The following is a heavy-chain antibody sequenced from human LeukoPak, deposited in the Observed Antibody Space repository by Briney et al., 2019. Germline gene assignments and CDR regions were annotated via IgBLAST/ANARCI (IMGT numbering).Heavy chain of an antibody. V-gene: IGHV3-7*01. D-gene: IGHD6-19*01. Sequence: GGSLRLSCAASGFTFSNYCMTWVRQGPGKGLEWVASTKQDGSEKYFLDSVKGRFTISRDNAESSLYLQMNSLRAEDTAVYFCARISTAVAGADYWGQGTLVTVSS. CDR1: GFTFSNYC. CDR2: TKQDGSEK. J-gene: IGHJ4*02. CDR3: ARISTAVAGADY.